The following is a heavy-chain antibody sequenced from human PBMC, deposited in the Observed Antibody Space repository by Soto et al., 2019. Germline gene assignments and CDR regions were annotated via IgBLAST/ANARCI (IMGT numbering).Heavy chain of an antibody. CDR3: ARGELGLNDAFDI. J-gene: IGHJ3*02. D-gene: IGHD7-27*01. Sequence: QVQLVQSGAEVKKPGSSVKVSCKASGGTFSSYAISWVRQAPGQGLEWMGGIIPIFGTANYAQKFQGRVKITADESTSTDYLELSSLRSEDTAVYYCARGELGLNDAFDICGQGTMVTVSS. CDR2: IIPIFGTA. V-gene: IGHV1-69*12. CDR1: GGTFSSYA.